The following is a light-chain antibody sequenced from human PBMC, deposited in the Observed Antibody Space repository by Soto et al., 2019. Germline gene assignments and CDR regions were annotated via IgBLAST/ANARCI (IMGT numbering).Light chain of an antibody. CDR2: FIS. J-gene: IGKJ5*01. CDR1: QTVSSY. V-gene: IGKV1-39*01. CDR3: QQTYSRPIT. Sequence: DIKLTQSPSSLSAPVRDTVTISCRASQTVSSYLNWYQQKVGQAPRLLIYFISRLQTGVPSRFSGSGSGRDFTLTITSPQPEDSATYYCQQTYSRPITFGQGTRLEI.